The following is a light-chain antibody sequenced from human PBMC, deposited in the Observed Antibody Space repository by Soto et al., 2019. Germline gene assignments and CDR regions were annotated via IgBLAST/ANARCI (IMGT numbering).Light chain of an antibody. CDR2: EAS. CDR1: QSISSW. J-gene: IGKJ1*01. Sequence: DIQMTQSPSTLSASVGDRVTITCRASQSISSWLAWYQQKPGKAPKLLIYEASSLESGVPSRFSGSGSGTDFTLTISTLQPEDFGTYYCQQYNSFSTLAFGPGTKVEIK. CDR3: QQYNSFSTLA. V-gene: IGKV1-5*03.